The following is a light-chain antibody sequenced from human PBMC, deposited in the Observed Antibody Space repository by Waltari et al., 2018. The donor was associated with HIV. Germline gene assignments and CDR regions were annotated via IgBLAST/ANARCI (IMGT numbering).Light chain of an antibody. CDR3: QQYHNWPPWT. J-gene: IGKJ1*01. CDR2: GAS. Sequence: EIVMTQSPATLPVSPGERATLSCRASQSVSTNLAWYQQKPGQAPRLLIYGASTRVTGSPARCSGSGSATEFTLTISSLLSEDFAVYYCQQYHNWPPWTFGQGTKVEIK. CDR1: QSVSTN. V-gene: IGKV3-15*01.